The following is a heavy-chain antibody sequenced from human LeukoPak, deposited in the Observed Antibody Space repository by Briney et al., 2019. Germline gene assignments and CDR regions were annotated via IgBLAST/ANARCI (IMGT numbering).Heavy chain of an antibody. J-gene: IGHJ4*02. CDR1: GFSFDSYW. D-gene: IGHD1-14*01. CDR3: ARDHPDQTDY. CDR2: ITPDGSDT. V-gene: IGHV3-74*01. Sequence: GGSLRLSCAASGFSFDSYWMHWVRQVPGKGLVWVSRITPDGSDTTYADSVRGRFTISRDNAKNSLYLQMNSLRAEDTAVYYCARDHPDQTDYWGQGTLVTVSS.